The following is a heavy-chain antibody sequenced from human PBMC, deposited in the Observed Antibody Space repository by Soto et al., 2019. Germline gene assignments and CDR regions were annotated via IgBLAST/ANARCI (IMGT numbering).Heavy chain of an antibody. CDR1: GGTFSSYA. J-gene: IGHJ6*02. D-gene: IGHD2-2*01. CDR2: IIPISETT. CDR3: ARSQGSSTSLEIYYYYYYGMDV. V-gene: IGHV1-69*01. Sequence: QVQLVQSGAEVKKPGSSVKVSCKASGGTFSSYAISWVRQAPGQGLEWMGGIIPISETTNYAQKFQGRVTITADESKSTAYMELMIPRSEDTAVYYCARSQGSSTSLEIYYYYYYGMDVWGQGTTVTVSS.